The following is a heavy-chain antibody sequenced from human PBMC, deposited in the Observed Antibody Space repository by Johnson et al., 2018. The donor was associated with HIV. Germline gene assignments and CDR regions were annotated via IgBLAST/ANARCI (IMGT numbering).Heavy chain of an antibody. CDR3: AKGSGSGWLRDAFDI. D-gene: IGHD6-19*01. Sequence: QVHLVESGGGVVQPGGSLRLSCAASGFTFSSNAMHWVRQAPGKGLEWVAFIVYDGSKKYYADSVKGRFTISRDNSKNTLYLEMNSLRAEDTAVYYCAKGSGSGWLRDAFDIWGQGTMVTVSS. V-gene: IGHV3-30*02. CDR1: GFTFSSNA. CDR2: IVYDGSKK. J-gene: IGHJ3*02.